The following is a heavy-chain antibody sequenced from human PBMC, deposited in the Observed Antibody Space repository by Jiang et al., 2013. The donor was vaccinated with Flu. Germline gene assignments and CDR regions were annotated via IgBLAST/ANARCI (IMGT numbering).Heavy chain of an antibody. CDR3: AADRREEAAMTRQSYYYYGMDV. D-gene: IGHD5-18*01. CDR1: GFTFTSSA. CDR2: IVVGSGNT. Sequence: GTSVKVSCKASGFTFTSSAMQWVRQARGQRLEWIGWIVVGSGNTNYAQKFQERVTITRDMSTSTAYMELSSLRSEDTAVYYCAADRREEAAMTRQSYYYYGMDVWGQGTTVTVSS. J-gene: IGHJ6*02. V-gene: IGHV1-58*02.